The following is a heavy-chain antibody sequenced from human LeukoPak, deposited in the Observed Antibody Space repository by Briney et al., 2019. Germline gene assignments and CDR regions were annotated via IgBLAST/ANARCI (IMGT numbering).Heavy chain of an antibody. J-gene: IGHJ4*02. CDR1: GSSFTNYW. CDR3: AREGNYNVLTGYYHYFDC. V-gene: IGHV5-51*01. CDR2: IYPGDSDT. Sequence: GESLKISCKGSGSSFTNYWIGWVRQLPGKGLEWMGIIYPGDSDTRYNPSFRGQVTISADKSISTAYLQWSSLKASDTAMYYCAREGNYNVLTGYYHYFDCWGQGTLVTVSS. D-gene: IGHD3-9*01.